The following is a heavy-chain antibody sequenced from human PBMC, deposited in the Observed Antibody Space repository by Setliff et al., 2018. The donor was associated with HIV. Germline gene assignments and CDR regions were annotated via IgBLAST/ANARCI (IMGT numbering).Heavy chain of an antibody. Sequence: SVKVSCKASGGTFSSYAISWVRQAPGQGLEWMGGIIPIFGTVNYAQKFQGRVTITADESTSTAYMELSSLRSEDTAVYYCALTHADVYYNFWSGFDYWGQGTLVTVSS. CDR2: IIPIFGTV. V-gene: IGHV1-69*13. CDR3: ALTHADVYYNFWSGFDY. D-gene: IGHD3-3*01. J-gene: IGHJ4*02. CDR1: GGTFSSYA.